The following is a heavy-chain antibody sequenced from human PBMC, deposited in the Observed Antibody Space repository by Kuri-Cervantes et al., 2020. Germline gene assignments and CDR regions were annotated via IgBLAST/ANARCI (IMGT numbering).Heavy chain of an antibody. V-gene: IGHV3-30-3*01. CDR1: GFTFSSYA. CDR3: AREGRDSSSLWAFDI. CDR2: ISCDGSNK. D-gene: IGHD3-22*01. Sequence: LSLTCAASGFTFSSYAMHWVRQAPGKGLEWVAVISCDGSNKYYADSVKGRFTISRDNSKNTLYLQMNSLRAEDTAVYYCAREGRDSSSLWAFDIWGQGTMVTVSS. J-gene: IGHJ3*02.